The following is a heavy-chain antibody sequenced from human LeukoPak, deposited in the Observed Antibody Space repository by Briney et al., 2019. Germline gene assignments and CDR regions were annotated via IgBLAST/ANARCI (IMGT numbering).Heavy chain of an antibody. Sequence: GGSLRLSCAASGFTFSSYAMSWVRQAPGKGLEWVSAISGSGGSTYYADSVKGRFTISRDNSKNTLYLQMNSLRAEDTAVCYCAGSGYYFSDYWGQGTLVTVSS. D-gene: IGHD3-22*01. CDR3: AGSGYYFSDY. V-gene: IGHV3-23*01. CDR2: ISGSGGST. J-gene: IGHJ4*02. CDR1: GFTFSSYA.